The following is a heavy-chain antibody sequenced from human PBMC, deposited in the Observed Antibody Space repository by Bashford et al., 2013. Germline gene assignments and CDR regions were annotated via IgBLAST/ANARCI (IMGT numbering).Heavy chain of an antibody. CDR1: GGSISNYY. V-gene: IGHV4-59*01. D-gene: IGHD4-23*01. Sequence: SETLSLTCTVSGGSISNYYWSWIRQPPGKGLEWIGYIYGGGSTNYNPSLKSRVTISLDTSKNQFSLKVNSVTAADTAVYYCAGSSGGNSAYYYGLNVWGQGTTVTVSS. CDR3: AGSSGGNSAYYYGLNV. CDR2: IYGGGST. J-gene: IGHJ6*02.